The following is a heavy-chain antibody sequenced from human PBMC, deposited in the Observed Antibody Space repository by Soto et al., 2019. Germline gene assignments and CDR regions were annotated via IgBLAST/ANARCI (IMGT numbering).Heavy chain of an antibody. CDR1: GGTFHNYT. V-gene: IGHV1-69*02. J-gene: IGHJ4*02. CDR3: ASSCLHESAAGTGGR. Sequence: QVQLVQSGAEVTKPGSSVKVSCKTPGGTFHNYTINWVRQAPGQGLEWMGMIIPIVDVANYAQKFQGRVMITAVKSTSTAYMELSSLRSEDTADYFCASSCLHESAAGTGGRWGQGTLVTVSS. CDR2: IIPIVDVA. D-gene: IGHD2-15*01.